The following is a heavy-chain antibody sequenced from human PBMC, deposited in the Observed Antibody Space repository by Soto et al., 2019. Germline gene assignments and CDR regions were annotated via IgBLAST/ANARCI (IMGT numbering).Heavy chain of an antibody. Sequence: SVKVSCKASGGTFSSYTISWVRQAPGQGLEWMGRIIPILGIANYAQKFQGRVTITADKSTSTAYMELSSLRSEDTAVYYCGGGSGYAYNWFDPWGQGTLVTVSS. J-gene: IGHJ5*02. CDR1: GGTFSSYT. CDR2: IIPILGIA. D-gene: IGHD5-12*01. CDR3: GGGSGYAYNWFDP. V-gene: IGHV1-69*02.